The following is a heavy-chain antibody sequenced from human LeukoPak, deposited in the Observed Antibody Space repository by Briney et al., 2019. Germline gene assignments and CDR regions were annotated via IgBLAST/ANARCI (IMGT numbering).Heavy chain of an antibody. J-gene: IGHJ5*02. CDR3: ARDNSVEDTAWWFDP. CDR1: GYTFTGYY. D-gene: IGHD4-23*01. CDR2: INPSGGST. Sequence: PGASVKVSCKASGYTFTGYYMHWVRQAPGQGLEWMGWINPSGGSTSYAQKFQGRVTMTRDMSTSTDYMELSSLRSEDTAVYYCARDNSVEDTAWWFDPWGQGTLVTVSS. V-gene: IGHV1-46*01.